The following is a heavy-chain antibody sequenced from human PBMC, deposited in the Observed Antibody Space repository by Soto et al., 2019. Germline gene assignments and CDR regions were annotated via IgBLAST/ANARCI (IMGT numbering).Heavy chain of an antibody. CDR1: GFTFSNAW. CDR3: TTGITMIVVVPDY. CDR2: IKSKTDGGTT. J-gene: IGHJ4*02. V-gene: IGHV3-15*01. Sequence: GGSLRLSCAASGFTFSNAWMSWVRQAPGKGLEWVGRIKSKTDGGTTDYAAPVKGRFTISRDDSKNTLYLQMNSLKTEDTAVYYCTTGITMIVVVPDYWGQGTLVTVS. D-gene: IGHD3-22*01.